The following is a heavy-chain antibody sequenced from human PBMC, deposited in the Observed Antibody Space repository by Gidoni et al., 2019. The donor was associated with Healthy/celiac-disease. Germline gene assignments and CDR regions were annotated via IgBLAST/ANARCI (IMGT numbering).Heavy chain of an antibody. Sequence: EVQLVQSGAEVKKPGESLRISCKGSGYSFTRHWIAWVRQMPGKGLEWMGGIDPSDSYTISRPSFQGHVTISVDRSISTAYLQWSSLKASDTAMYYCARHPIGVISFDIWGQGTMVTVSS. CDR2: IDPSDSYT. CDR3: ARHPIGVISFDI. D-gene: IGHD3-16*02. J-gene: IGHJ3*02. V-gene: IGHV5-10-1*03. CDR1: GYSFTRHW.